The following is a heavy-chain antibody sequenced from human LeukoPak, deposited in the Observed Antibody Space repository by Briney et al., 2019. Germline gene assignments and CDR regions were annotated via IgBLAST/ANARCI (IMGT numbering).Heavy chain of an antibody. CDR2: INHSGST. CDR1: GPSFSGYY. V-gene: IGHV4-34*01. Sequence: PSETLSLTCAVYGPSFSGYYWSWIRQPPGKGLEWIGEINHSGSTNYNPSLKSRVTISVDTPKNQFSLNLSSVTAADTAVYYCARSPSSWYHDYFDSWGQGTLVTVSS. CDR3: ARSPSSWYHDYFDS. J-gene: IGHJ4*02. D-gene: IGHD6-13*01.